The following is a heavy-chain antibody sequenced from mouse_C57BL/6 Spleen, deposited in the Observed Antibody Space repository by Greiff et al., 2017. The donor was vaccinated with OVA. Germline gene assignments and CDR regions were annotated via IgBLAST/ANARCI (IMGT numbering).Heavy chain of an antibody. V-gene: IGHV1-64*01. CDR3: ARGATVVATNYYAMDY. J-gene: IGHJ4*01. CDR2: IHPNSGST. CDR1: GYTFTSYW. D-gene: IGHD1-1*01. Sequence: QVQLQQPGAELVKPGASVKLSCKASGYTFTSYWMHWVKQRPGQGLEWIGMIHPNSGSTNYNEKFKSKATLTVDKSSSTAYMQLSSLTSEDSAVYDCARGATVVATNYYAMDYWGQGTSVTVSS.